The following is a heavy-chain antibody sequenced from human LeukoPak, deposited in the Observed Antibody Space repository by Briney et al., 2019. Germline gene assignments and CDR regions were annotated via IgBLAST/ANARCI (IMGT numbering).Heavy chain of an antibody. Sequence: PGGSLRLSCAASGFTFSDSWMDWVRQAPGKGLEWVANIKQDGSEKYYVDSVKGRFTISRDNAKNSLYLQMNSLRAEDTAVYYCSRSLNYWGQGTLVRLL. CDR2: IKQDGSEK. CDR1: GFTFSDSW. V-gene: IGHV3-7*01. CDR3: SRSLNY. J-gene: IGHJ4*02.